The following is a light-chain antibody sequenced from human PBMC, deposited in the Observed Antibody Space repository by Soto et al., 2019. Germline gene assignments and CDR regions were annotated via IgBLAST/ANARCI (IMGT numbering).Light chain of an antibody. CDR3: QQRSNWPGT. J-gene: IGKJ5*01. Sequence: EIVMTQSPATLSVSPGERATLSCRASQSVSNNLAWYQQKPGQAPRLLMYGASTRATGIPARFSGSGSGTEFTLTISSLEPEDFAVYYCQQRSNWPGTFGQGTRLEIK. CDR1: QSVSNN. V-gene: IGKV3-15*01. CDR2: GAS.